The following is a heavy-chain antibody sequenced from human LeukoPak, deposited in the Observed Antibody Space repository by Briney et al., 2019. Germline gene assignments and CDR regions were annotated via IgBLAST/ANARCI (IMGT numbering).Heavy chain of an antibody. D-gene: IGHD1-26*01. Sequence: GGSLRLSCAASGFTFSSYWMHWVRQAPGKGLVWVSRINSDGSSTSYADSVKGRFTISRDNAKNTLYLQTNSLRAEDTAVYYCARDQVGARYYFDYWGQGTLVTVSS. CDR2: INSDGSST. CDR3: ARDQVGARYYFDY. J-gene: IGHJ4*02. V-gene: IGHV3-74*01. CDR1: GFTFSSYW.